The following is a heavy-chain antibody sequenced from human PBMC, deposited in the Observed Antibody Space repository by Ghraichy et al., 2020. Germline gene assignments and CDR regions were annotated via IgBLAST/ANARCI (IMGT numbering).Heavy chain of an antibody. Sequence: SQTHSLTCTVSGGSISSYYWSWIRQPPGKGLEWIGYIYYSGSTNYNPSLKSRVTVSVDTSKNQFSLKLSSVTAADTAVYYCARFADSSGYAFDYWGQGTLVTVSS. D-gene: IGHD3-22*01. J-gene: IGHJ4*02. CDR1: GGSISSYY. CDR3: ARFADSSGYAFDY. CDR2: IYYSGST. V-gene: IGHV4-59*01.